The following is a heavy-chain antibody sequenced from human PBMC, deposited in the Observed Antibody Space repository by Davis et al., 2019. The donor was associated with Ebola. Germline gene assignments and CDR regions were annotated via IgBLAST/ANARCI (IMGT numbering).Heavy chain of an antibody. CDR3: ARHYEFDSSGLDY. Sequence: GESLKISCAASGFTSNTYWMSWVRQAPGKGLEWVANINEDGSEKYYADSVKGRFTISRDNSNNTLYLQMNGLRAEDTAVYYCARHYEFDSSGLDYWGQGTLVTVSS. CDR2: INEDGSEK. J-gene: IGHJ4*02. CDR1: GFTSNTYW. V-gene: IGHV3-7*01. D-gene: IGHD6-19*01.